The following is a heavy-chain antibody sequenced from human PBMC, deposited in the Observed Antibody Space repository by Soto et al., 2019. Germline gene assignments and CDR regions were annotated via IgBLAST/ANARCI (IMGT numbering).Heavy chain of an antibody. J-gene: IGHJ4*02. V-gene: IGHV3-30*18. D-gene: IGHD6-19*01. CDR3: AKGGRQWLVTSDFNY. CDR1: GFTFSDYA. Sequence: VQLVESGGGVVQPGRSLRLSCAASGFTFSDYAMHWVHQAPGKGLEWVAVVSHDGRNTHYADSVKGRFTISRDSSKNTVSLEMTSLRAEDTAVYYCAKGGRQWLVTSDFNYWGPGGLVTVSS. CDR2: VSHDGRNT.